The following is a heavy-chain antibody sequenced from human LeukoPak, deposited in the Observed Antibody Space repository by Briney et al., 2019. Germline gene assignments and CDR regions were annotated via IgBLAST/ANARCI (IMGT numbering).Heavy chain of an antibody. V-gene: IGHV5-10-1*01. CDR1: GNSFTSYW. Sequence: GESLKISCKGSGNSFTSYWIRWARQMPGKGLEWMGRIDPSDSYTNYSPSFQGHVTSSADKSISTAYLPWSSLKASDTAMYYCARQPWVVPAAIVGRDEYYYYGMDVWGQGTTVTVSS. D-gene: IGHD2-2*01. CDR3: ARQPWVVPAAIVGRDEYYYYGMDV. J-gene: IGHJ6*02. CDR2: IDPSDSYT.